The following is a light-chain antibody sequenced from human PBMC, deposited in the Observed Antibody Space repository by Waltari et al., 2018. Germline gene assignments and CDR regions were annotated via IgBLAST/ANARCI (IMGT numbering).Light chain of an antibody. V-gene: IGLV2-14*03. CDR3: TSYTSSITWV. J-gene: IGLJ3*02. CDR1: SSDVGGYDY. CDR2: GVN. Sequence: QSALTQPASVSGSPGQSITISCTGTSSDVGGYDYVSWYQQHPGKAPKLMTYGVNNRPSGVAIRLSGTKADNTASLTISGLQAEDEADYYCTSYTSSITWVFGGGTKLTVL.